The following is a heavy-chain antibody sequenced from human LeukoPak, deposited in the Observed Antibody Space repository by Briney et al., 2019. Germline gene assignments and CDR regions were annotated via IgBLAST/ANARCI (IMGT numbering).Heavy chain of an antibody. CDR1: GFTFSNYG. CDR2: IDSSTDYI. Sequence: PGGSLRLSCAASGFTFSNYGIHWVRQAPGKGLEWVSSIDSSTDYIFYADSVRGRFTISRDDAKNSLFLQMNSLRAEDSAVYYCARGPYYYDSSGYLRYYFDSWGQGTLVTVSS. V-gene: IGHV3-21*06. CDR3: ARGPYYYDSSGYLRYYFDS. D-gene: IGHD3-22*01. J-gene: IGHJ4*02.